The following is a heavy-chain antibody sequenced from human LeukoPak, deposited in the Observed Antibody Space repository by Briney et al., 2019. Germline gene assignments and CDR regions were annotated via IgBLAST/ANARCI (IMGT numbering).Heavy chain of an antibody. CDR1: GYTFTSYY. CDR3: GRADYDSSGYYLYYYYYYMDV. D-gene: IGHD3-22*01. J-gene: IGHJ6*03. CDR2: INPSGGST. V-gene: IGHV1-46*01. Sequence: GASVKVSCKASGYTFTSYYMHWVRQAPGQGLEWMGIINPSGGSTSYAQKFQGRVTMTRDTSTSTVYMELSSLRSEDTAVYYCGRADYDSSGYYLYYYYYYMDVWGKGTTVTVSS.